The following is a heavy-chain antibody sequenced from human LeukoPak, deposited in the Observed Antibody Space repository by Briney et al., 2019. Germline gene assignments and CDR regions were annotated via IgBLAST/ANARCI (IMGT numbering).Heavy chain of an antibody. CDR1: EFTFNTYS. Sequence: PGGSLRLSCAASEFTFNTYSMNWVRQAPGKGLEWVSTISSTSSYIYYADSVKGRFTISRDNAKDSLYLQMSSLRAADTAVYYCASSFSGWYMEAWGQGTLVTVSS. CDR3: ASSFSGWYMEA. V-gene: IGHV3-21*01. J-gene: IGHJ4*02. D-gene: IGHD6-19*01. CDR2: ISSTSSYI.